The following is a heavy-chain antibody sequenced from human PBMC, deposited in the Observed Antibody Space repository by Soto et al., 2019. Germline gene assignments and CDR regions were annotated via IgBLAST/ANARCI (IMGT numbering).Heavy chain of an antibody. D-gene: IGHD2-2*01. J-gene: IGHJ5*02. CDR2: INPNSGGT. CDR3: ARDPGYCSSTSCYRYWFAP. CDR1: GYTFTGYY. V-gene: IGHV1-2*04. Sequence: QVPLVQSGAEVKKPGASVKVSCKASGYTFTGYYMHWVRQAPGQGLEWMGWINPNSGGTNYAQKFQGWVTMTRDTSISPAYRELSRLSSDDTAVYYCARDPGYCSSTSCYRYWFAPWGQGTLVTVSA.